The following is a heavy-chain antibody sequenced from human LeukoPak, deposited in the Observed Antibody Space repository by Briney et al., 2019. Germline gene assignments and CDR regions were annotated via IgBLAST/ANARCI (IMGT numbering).Heavy chain of an antibody. CDR1: GYTFTSYA. D-gene: IGHD2-2*01. CDR3: ARHRIKDIVVVPALGY. CDR2: INAGNGNT. V-gene: IGHV1-3*01. J-gene: IGHJ4*02. Sequence: ASVKVSCKASGYTFTSYAMHWVRQAPGQRLEWIGWINAGNGNTKYSQKFQGRVTITRDTSASTAYMELSSLRSEDTAVYYCARHRIKDIVVVPALGYWGQGTLVTVSS.